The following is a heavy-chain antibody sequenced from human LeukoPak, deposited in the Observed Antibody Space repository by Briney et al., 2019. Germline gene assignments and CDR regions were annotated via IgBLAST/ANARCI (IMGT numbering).Heavy chain of an antibody. CDR1: GFTFSSYG. Sequence: GGSLRLSCAASGFTFSSYGMHWVRQAPGKGLEWVAFIRYGGSSRYYADSVKGRFTISRDNSKNTLYLQMNSLRAEDTALYYFAGDRGSPKAYFDYWGQGTLVTVSS. J-gene: IGHJ4*02. V-gene: IGHV3-30*02. CDR3: AGDRGSPKAYFDY. CDR2: IRYGGSSR. D-gene: IGHD2-15*01.